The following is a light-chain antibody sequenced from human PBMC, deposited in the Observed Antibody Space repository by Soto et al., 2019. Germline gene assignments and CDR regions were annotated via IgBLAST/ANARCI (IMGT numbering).Light chain of an antibody. CDR2: DAS. J-gene: IGKJ1*01. CDR3: QQYNPFWT. V-gene: IGKV1-5*01. CDR1: QSISSW. Sequence: DIQMTQSPSTLSASVGDRVTITCRASQSISSWLAWYQQKPGKDPKLLIYDASNLEGGVPSRFSGRGSGTEFTLTISIVQPDDSATYYCQQYNPFWTFGQGTKVEVK.